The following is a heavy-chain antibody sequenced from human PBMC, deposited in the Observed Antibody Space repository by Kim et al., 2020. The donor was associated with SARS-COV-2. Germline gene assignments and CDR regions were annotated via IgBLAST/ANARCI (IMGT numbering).Heavy chain of an antibody. J-gene: IGHJ4*02. D-gene: IGHD6-13*01. V-gene: IGHV3-74*01. Sequence: GGSLRLSCAASGFTFSSYWMHWVRQAPGKGLVWVSRINSDGSSSSYADSVKGRFTISRDNAKNTLYLQMTSLRAEDTAVYYCARSTFIAAALDYWGQGTLVTVSS. CDR3: ARSTFIAAALDY. CDR1: GFTFSSYW. CDR2: INSDGSSS.